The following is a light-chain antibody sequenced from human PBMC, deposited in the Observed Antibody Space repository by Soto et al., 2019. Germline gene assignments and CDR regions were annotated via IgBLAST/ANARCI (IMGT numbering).Light chain of an antibody. CDR2: HVS. CDR1: QGVLTY. J-gene: IGKJ5*01. V-gene: IGKV3-11*01. Sequence: EIVLTQSPAILSLSPGERATLSCRASQGVLTYLGWYQQKPGQAPRLLIYHVSNRAAGIPDRFSGSGSGTDFTLTISSLEPEDFAIYYCQQRSNLVSFGQGTRLDIK. CDR3: QQRSNLVS.